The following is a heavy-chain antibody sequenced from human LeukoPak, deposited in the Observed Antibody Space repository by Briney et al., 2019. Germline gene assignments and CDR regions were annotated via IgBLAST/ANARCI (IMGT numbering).Heavy chain of an antibody. V-gene: IGHV3-23*01. CDR1: GFTFSSYA. J-gene: IGHJ4*02. D-gene: IGHD6-19*01. CDR3: AKDRGSIAVAGIDY. Sequence: GGSLRLSCAASGFTFSSYAMSWVRQAPGKGLEWVSAISGTVGSTYYADSVRGRFTISRDNSKNTLYLQMNSLRAEDTAVYCCAKDRGSIAVAGIDYWGQGTLVTVSS. CDR2: ISGTVGST.